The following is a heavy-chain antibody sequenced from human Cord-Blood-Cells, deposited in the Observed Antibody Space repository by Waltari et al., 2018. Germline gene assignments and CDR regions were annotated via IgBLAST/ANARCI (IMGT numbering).Heavy chain of an antibody. J-gene: IGHJ4*02. Sequence: QVQLVESGGGVVQPGRSLRLSCAASGFTFSSYAMHWVRQAPGKGLAWVAVISYDGSNKYYADSVKGRFTISRDNSKNTLYLQMNSLRAEDTAVYYCARDFRRTVTTYYFDYWGQGTLVTVSS. CDR1: GFTFSSYA. D-gene: IGHD4-4*01. CDR3: ARDFRRTVTTYYFDY. CDR2: ISYDGSNK. V-gene: IGHV3-30-3*01.